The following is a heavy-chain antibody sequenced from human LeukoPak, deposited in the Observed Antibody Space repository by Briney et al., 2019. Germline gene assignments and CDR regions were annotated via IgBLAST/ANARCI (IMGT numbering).Heavy chain of an antibody. D-gene: IGHD3-22*01. J-gene: IGHJ4*02. Sequence: SEILSLTCTVSGGSISSYYWSWIRQPAGKGLEWIGRIYTSGSTNYNPSLKSRVTMSVDTSKNQFSLKLSSVTAADTAVYYCARDQYYYDSSGYVRFDYWGQGTLVTVSS. CDR3: ARDQYYYDSSGYVRFDY. CDR2: IYTSGST. V-gene: IGHV4-4*07. CDR1: GGSISSYY.